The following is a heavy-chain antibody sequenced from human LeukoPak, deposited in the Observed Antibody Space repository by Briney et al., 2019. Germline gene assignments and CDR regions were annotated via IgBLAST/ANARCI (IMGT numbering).Heavy chain of an antibody. CDR2: ISAYNGNT. Sequence: ASVKVSCKASGYTFTSYGIFWVRQAPGQGLEWRGWISAYNGNTKYAQKLQGRVTMTTDTSTSTAYMELRSLRSDDTAVYYCARTGGGSSSGNYYYYMDVWGKGTTVTVSS. D-gene: IGHD6-6*01. CDR3: ARTGGGSSSGNYYYYMDV. J-gene: IGHJ6*03. V-gene: IGHV1-18*01. CDR1: GYTFTSYG.